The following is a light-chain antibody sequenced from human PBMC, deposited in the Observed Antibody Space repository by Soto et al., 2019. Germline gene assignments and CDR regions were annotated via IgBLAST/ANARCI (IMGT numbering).Light chain of an antibody. Sequence: EIVLTQSPATLSLSPGDRATLSCRASQSVSNYLAWYQQKPGQAPRLLIYDATNRATGAPARFSGSGSGTDFTLTTNSLEPEDFAVYYCQQRSNWPPTFGQGTRLEIK. J-gene: IGKJ5*01. V-gene: IGKV3-11*01. CDR3: QQRSNWPPT. CDR1: QSVSNY. CDR2: DAT.